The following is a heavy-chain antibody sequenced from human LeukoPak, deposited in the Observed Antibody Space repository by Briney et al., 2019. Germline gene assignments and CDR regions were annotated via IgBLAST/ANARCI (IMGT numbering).Heavy chain of an antibody. CDR1: GYTFTSYG. Sequence: ASVKVSCKASGYTFTSYGISWVRQAPGQGLEWMGWINPNSGGTNYAQKFRGRVTMTKDTSISTAYMKLSRLRSDDTAVYYCARDLTMVRGVIMTWGQGTLVTVSS. J-gene: IGHJ5*02. CDR3: ARDLTMVRGVIMT. CDR2: INPNSGGT. V-gene: IGHV1-2*02. D-gene: IGHD3-10*01.